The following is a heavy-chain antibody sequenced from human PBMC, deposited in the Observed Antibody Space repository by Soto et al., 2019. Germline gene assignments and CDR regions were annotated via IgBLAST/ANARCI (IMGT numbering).Heavy chain of an antibody. D-gene: IGHD3-22*01. CDR2: INPNSGGT. V-gene: IGHV1-2*02. Sequence: VASVKVSCKASGYTFTGYYMHWVRQAPGQGLEWMGWINPNSGGTNYAQKFQGRVTMTRNTSISTAYMELSSLRSEDTAVYYCARGGSTYYYDSWGQGTLVTVSS. J-gene: IGHJ4*02. CDR1: GYTFTGYY. CDR3: ARGGSTYYYDS.